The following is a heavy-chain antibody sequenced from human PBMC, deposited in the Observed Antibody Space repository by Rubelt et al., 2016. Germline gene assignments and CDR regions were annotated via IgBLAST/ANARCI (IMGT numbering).Heavy chain of an antibody. CDR3: ASLKGRRATNPFDL. Sequence: EVQLVQSGGGLTQPGGSLRLSCAASGLSVSGTYMYWMRQAPGRGLEWLSVIFNGGDRYYADSVRGRFSIAIDNAKNSLYLQMNSLRADDTAVYYCASLKGRRATNPFDLWGRGTLVTVSS. V-gene: IGHV3-53*01. CDR2: IFNGGDR. CDR1: GLSVSGTY. J-gene: IGHJ2*01. D-gene: IGHD5-24*01.